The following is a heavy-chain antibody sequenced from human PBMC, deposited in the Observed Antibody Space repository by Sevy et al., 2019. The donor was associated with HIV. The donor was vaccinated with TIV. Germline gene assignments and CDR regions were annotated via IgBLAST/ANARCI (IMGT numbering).Heavy chain of an antibody. CDR3: GRVIREDYGASHDGYVYDAVDV. CDR2: INSDGSVT. CDR1: GFTFTKYW. D-gene: IGHD5-12*01. V-gene: IGHV3-74*01. Sequence: GGSLRLSCEASGFTFTKYWINWVRQVPGKGLVWISRINSDGSVTNYADSVRGRFTVSRDNAKSTVDLQMNSLRAEDTRVYYCGRVIREDYGASHDGYVYDAVDVWGQGTTVTVSS. J-gene: IGHJ6*02.